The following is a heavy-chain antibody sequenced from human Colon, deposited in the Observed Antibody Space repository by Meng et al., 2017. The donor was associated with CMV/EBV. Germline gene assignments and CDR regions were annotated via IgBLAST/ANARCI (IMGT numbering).Heavy chain of an antibody. D-gene: IGHD6-19*01. CDR2: IRTRPNGYAT. CDR3: AVLAVAEPVSY. V-gene: IGHV3-73*01. Sequence: GESLKISCAASGFTFSDYYMTWVRQASGKGLEWVGRIRTRPNGYATAYAASVEGRFTISRDDSENTAYLQMNSLRTEDTAVYYCAVLAVAEPVSYWGQGTLVTVSS. J-gene: IGHJ4*02. CDR1: GFTFSDYY.